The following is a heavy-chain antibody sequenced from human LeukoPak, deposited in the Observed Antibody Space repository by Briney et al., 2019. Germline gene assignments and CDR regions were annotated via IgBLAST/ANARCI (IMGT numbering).Heavy chain of an antibody. D-gene: IGHD3-3*01. CDR3: ARLRSDYDFWSGYYSWFDP. Sequence: GGSLRLSCAASGFTFSDYYMSWIRQAPGKGLEWVSYISSSSSYTNYADSVKGRFTISRDNAKNSLYLQMNSLRAEDMAVYYCARLRSDYDFWSGYYSWFDPWGQGTLVTVSS. J-gene: IGHJ5*02. V-gene: IGHV3-11*06. CDR1: GFTFSDYY. CDR2: ISSSSSYT.